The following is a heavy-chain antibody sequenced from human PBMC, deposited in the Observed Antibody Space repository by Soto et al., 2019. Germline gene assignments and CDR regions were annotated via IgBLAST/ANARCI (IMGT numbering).Heavy chain of an antibody. CDR2: IYYSGST. CDR3: ARYYSRPDGHDD. D-gene: IGHD3-10*01. J-gene: IGHJ4*02. Sequence: QTPEKGLEWIGYIYYSGSTNYNPSLKSRVTISVDTSKNQFSLKLSSVTAADTAVYFCARYYSRPDGHDDWGQGTLDTVSS. V-gene: IGHV4-59*01.